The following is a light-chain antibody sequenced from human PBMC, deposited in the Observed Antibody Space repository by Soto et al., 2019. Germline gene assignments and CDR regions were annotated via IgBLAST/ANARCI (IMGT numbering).Light chain of an antibody. CDR1: QSVTGSY. V-gene: IGKV3-20*01. J-gene: IGKJ3*01. CDR2: GAS. Sequence: EIVLTQSPGTLSLSPGERATLSCRASQSVTGSYLAWYQQKPGQAPRLLICGASSRASGIPDRFSGSGSGAVFTIISSRVEHEDAAFYYWQYYSSPPQVTFGPGTKVDIK. CDR3: QYYSSPPQVT.